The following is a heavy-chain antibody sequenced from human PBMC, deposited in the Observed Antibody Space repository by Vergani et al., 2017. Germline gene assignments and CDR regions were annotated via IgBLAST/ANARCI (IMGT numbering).Heavy chain of an antibody. V-gene: IGHV1-18*01. Sequence: QVQLVQSGAEVKKPGASVKVSCKASGYTFTSYGISWVRQAPGQGLEWMGWISAYNGNTNYAQKLQGRVTMTRDTSTSTVYMELSSLRSEDTAVYYCARDSLYQDSSGYLFDYWGQGTLVTVSS. J-gene: IGHJ4*02. CDR3: ARDSLYQDSSGYLFDY. D-gene: IGHD3-22*01. CDR1: GYTFTSYG. CDR2: ISAYNGNT.